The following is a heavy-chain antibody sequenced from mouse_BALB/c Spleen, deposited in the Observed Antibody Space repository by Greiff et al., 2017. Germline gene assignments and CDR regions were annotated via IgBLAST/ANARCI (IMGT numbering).Heavy chain of an antibody. CDR2: ISSGGGNT. CDR1: GFTFSSYT. J-gene: IGHJ1*01. Sequence: EVKLMESGGGLVKPGGSLKLSCAASGFTFSSYTMSWVRQTPEKRLEWVATISSGGGNTYYPDSVKGRFTISRDNAKNNLYLQMSSLRSEDTALYSCARYRAYGSGYFDVWGAGTTVTVSS. V-gene: IGHV5-9*03. D-gene: IGHD1-1*01. CDR3: ARYRAYGSGYFDV.